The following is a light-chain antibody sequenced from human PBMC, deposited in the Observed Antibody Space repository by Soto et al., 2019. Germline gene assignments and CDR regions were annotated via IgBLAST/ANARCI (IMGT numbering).Light chain of an antibody. CDR3: LHYSTYPLT. J-gene: IGKJ4*01. Sequence: DIQMTQSPSTLSASVGDRVTITCRASRSASDWLAWYQQRPGEAPRMLISKASTVESGVPSRFSGSGSGTEFTLTISSLQTDDFASYYCLHYSTYPLTFGGGTRVDI. CDR1: RSASDW. CDR2: KAS. V-gene: IGKV1-5*03.